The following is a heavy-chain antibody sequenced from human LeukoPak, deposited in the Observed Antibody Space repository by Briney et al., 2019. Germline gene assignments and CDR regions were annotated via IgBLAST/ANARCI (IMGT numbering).Heavy chain of an antibody. V-gene: IGHV3-30*02. CDR3: ANVVVPAAISSEYFQH. CDR1: RFTFSSYG. D-gene: IGHD2-2*02. J-gene: IGHJ1*01. CDR2: IRYDGSNK. Sequence: GGSLRLSCAASRFTFSSYGMHWVRQAPGKGLEWVAFIRYDGSNKYYADSVKGRFTISRDNSKNTLYLQMNSLRAEDTAVYYCANVVVPAAISSEYFQHWGQGTLVTVSS.